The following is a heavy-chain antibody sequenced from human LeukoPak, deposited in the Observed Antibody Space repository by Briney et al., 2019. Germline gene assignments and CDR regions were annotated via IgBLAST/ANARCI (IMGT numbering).Heavy chain of an antibody. CDR2: ISGSGGST. V-gene: IGHV3-23*01. D-gene: IGHD4-17*01. CDR3: AKDSIPYGDYPYYYGMDV. Sequence: GGSLRLSCAASGFTFSSYAMSWVRQAPGKGLEWVSAISGSGGSTYYADSVKGRFTISRDNSKNTLYLRMNSLRAEDTAVYYCAKDSIPYGDYPYYYGMDVWGQGTTVTVSS. J-gene: IGHJ6*02. CDR1: GFTFSSYA.